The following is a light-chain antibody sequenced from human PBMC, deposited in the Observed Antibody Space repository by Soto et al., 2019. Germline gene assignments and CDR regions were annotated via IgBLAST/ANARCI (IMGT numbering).Light chain of an antibody. Sequence: DIQMTQSPSTLSASVGDRVTITCRASQSISSWLAWYQQKPGKAPKLLIYKASSLESGVPSRFSGSGSGTEFALTISSLQPDDFETYYCPQYNSYSRTFGQGTKVEIK. CDR1: QSISSW. CDR3: PQYNSYSRT. J-gene: IGKJ1*01. CDR2: KAS. V-gene: IGKV1-5*03.